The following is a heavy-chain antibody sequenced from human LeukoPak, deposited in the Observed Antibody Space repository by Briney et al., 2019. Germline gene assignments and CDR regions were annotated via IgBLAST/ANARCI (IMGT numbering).Heavy chain of an antibody. CDR3: ARDGLYGSGLDY. CDR1: GCSISSYY. D-gene: IGHD3-10*01. Sequence: SETLSLTCTVSGCSISSYYWSWIRQPPGKGLEWIGYIYYSGSTNYNPSLKSRVTISVDTSKNQFSLKLSSVTAADTAVYYCARDGLYGSGLDYWGQGTLVTVSS. V-gene: IGHV4-59*01. CDR2: IYYSGST. J-gene: IGHJ4*02.